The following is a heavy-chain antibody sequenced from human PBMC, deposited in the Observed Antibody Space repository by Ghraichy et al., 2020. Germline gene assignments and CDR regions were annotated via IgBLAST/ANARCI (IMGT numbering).Heavy chain of an antibody. D-gene: IGHD6-13*01. Sequence: SETLSLTCAVSGGSISSDNWWSWVRQPPGKGLGLIGVIYHSSSANYNASLKSRVAMSVDKSNNQFSLQLTSVTAADTAVYYCARFHVLAAERFYFDYWGQGTLVTVSS. J-gene: IGHJ4*02. CDR3: ARFHVLAAERFYFDY. CDR2: IYHSSSA. CDR1: GGSISSDNW. V-gene: IGHV4-4*02.